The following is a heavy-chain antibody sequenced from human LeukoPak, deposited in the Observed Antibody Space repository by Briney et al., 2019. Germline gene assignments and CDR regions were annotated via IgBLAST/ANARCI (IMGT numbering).Heavy chain of an antibody. CDR1: GGTFSSYG. J-gene: IGHJ6*03. D-gene: IGHD5-24*01. V-gene: IGHV1-69*06. CDR3: ARNTYGYKFSMDV. CDR2: IIPIFGTA. Sequence: ASVKVSCKASGGTFSSYGMSWVRQAPGQGLEWMGGIIPIFGTANYAQKFQGRVTITADKSTSTSYMELRNLRSDDTAVYYCARNTYGYKFSMDVWGKGTTVIISS.